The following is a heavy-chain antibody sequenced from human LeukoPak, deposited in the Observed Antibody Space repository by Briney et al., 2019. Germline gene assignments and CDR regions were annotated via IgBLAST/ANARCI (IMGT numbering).Heavy chain of an antibody. V-gene: IGHV4-59*12. D-gene: IGHD6-13*01. CDR3: ARGGYSSSWYRGSNWFDP. CDR2: IYYSGST. CDR1: GGSISSYY. Sequence: PSETLSLTCTVSGGSISSYYWSWIRQPPGKGLEWIGYIYYSGSTNFNPSLKSRVTISVDTSKNQFSLKLSSVTAADTAVYYCARGGYSSSWYRGSNWFDPWGQGTLVTVSS. J-gene: IGHJ5*02.